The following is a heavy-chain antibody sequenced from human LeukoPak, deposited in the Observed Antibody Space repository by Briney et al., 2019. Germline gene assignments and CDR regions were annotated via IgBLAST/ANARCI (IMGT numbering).Heavy chain of an antibody. D-gene: IGHD5-12*01. V-gene: IGHV3-23*01. Sequence: PGGSLRLSCAASGFTFSSYGMSWVRQAPGKGLEWVSAISGSGGSTYYADSVKGRFTISRDNSKNTLYLQMNSLRAEDTAVYYCAKDQFVRGYSGYGTGFDYWGQGTLVTVSS. J-gene: IGHJ4*02. CDR3: AKDQFVRGYSGYGTGFDY. CDR2: ISGSGGST. CDR1: GFTFSSYG.